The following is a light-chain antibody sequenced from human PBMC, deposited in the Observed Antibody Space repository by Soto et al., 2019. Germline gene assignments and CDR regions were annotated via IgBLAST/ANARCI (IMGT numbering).Light chain of an antibody. CDR2: GIS. Sequence: ENVLAQSPGTLSLSPGERATLFCRASQSVTTGYFAWYQQKPGQAPRLLIYGISARAPGIPDRFSGSGSGTEFTLTISRLEPDDSAVYYCQDYGTPGTFGQGTMVEIK. V-gene: IGKV3-20*01. J-gene: IGKJ1*01. CDR3: QDYGTPGT. CDR1: QSVTTGY.